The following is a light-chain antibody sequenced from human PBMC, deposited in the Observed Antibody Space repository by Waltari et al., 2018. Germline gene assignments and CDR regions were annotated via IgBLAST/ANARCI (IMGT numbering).Light chain of an antibody. CDR3: SSYTTDDTVI. J-gene: IGLJ2*01. CDR2: DVT. Sequence: QSTLTQPDSVSGSPGLSVTIPCTGTRSDIGYYPYVSWFQQHPGKPPKLMIYDVTKRPSGISNRFSGSKSGNTASLTISGLQAEDEADYFCSSYTTDDTVIFGGGTKLTV. CDR1: RSDIGYYPY. V-gene: IGLV2-14*03.